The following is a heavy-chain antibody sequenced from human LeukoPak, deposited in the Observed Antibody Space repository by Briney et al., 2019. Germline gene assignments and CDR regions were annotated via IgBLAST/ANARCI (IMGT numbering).Heavy chain of an antibody. V-gene: IGHV3-74*01. Sequence: GGSLRLSCEASGFTFSIYWMHWVRQVPGKGLVWVSRINEYGSTTNYADSVKDRFIISRDNAKNTLYLQMNSLRAEDSAVYYCARDVAGPGSRWGQGTLVTVSS. CDR1: GFTFSIYW. CDR3: ARDVAGPGSR. D-gene: IGHD3-10*01. CDR2: INEYGSTT. J-gene: IGHJ4*02.